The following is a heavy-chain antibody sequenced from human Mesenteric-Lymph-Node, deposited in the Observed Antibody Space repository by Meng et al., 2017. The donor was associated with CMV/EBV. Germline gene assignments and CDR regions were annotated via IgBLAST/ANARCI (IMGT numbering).Heavy chain of an antibody. Sequence: ASVQVSCKASGYTFTGYYMHWVRQAPGQGLEWMGWINPNSGGTNYAQKFQGRVTMTRDTSISTAYMELSRLRSDDTAVYYCARDVLHCSSTSCHYGMDVWGQGTTVTVSS. D-gene: IGHD2-2*01. CDR2: INPNSGGT. CDR3: ARDVLHCSSTSCHYGMDV. V-gene: IGHV1-2*02. J-gene: IGHJ6*02. CDR1: GYTFTGYY.